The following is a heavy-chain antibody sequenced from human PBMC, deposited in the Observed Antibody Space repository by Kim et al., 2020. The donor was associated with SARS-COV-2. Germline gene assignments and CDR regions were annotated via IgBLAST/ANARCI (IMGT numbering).Heavy chain of an antibody. Sequence: SETLSLTCAVYGGSFSGYYWSWIRQPPGKGLEWIGEINHSGSTNYNPSLKSRVTISVDTSKNQFSLKLSSVTAADTAVYYCAREGRGSYFPPFDYWGQGTLVTVSS. J-gene: IGHJ4*02. CDR2: INHSGST. CDR3: AREGRGSYFPPFDY. D-gene: IGHD1-26*01. CDR1: GGSFSGYY. V-gene: IGHV4-34*01.